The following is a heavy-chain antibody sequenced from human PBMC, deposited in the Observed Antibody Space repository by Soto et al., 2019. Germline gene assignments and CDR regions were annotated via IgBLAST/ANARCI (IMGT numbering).Heavy chain of an antibody. Sequence: EVHLVESGGDLVQPGGSLRLSCAASGLAVSTDYMTWVRQAPGKGLEWVSLIYVGGGTYYADSVKGRFTISRDNSNSTLYLQMNSLRAEYTAVYYCAVYAARHWFGPWGQGTLVTVSS. CDR1: GLAVSTDY. CDR2: IYVGGGT. V-gene: IGHV3-66*01. CDR3: AVYAARHWFGP. D-gene: IGHD6-6*01. J-gene: IGHJ5*02.